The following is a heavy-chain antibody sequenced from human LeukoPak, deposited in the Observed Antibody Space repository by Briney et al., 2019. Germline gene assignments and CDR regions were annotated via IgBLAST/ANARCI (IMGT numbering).Heavy chain of an antibody. V-gene: IGHV3-21*01. CDR2: ISSSSSYI. CDR3: AIVAAAGTRIFDY. CDR1: GFTFSSYS. J-gene: IGHJ4*02. D-gene: IGHD6-13*01. Sequence: GSLRLSCAASGFTFSSYSMNWVRQAPGKGLGWVSSISSSSSYIYYADSVKGRFTISRDNAKNSLYLQMNSLRAEDTAVYYCAIVAAAGTRIFDYWGQGTLVTVSS.